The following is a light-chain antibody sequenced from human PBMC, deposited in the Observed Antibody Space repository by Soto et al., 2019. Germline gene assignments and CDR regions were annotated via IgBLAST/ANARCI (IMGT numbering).Light chain of an antibody. CDR2: DNN. J-gene: IGLJ2*01. CDR1: NSYIGNNY. CDR3: ATWDGSLVL. V-gene: IGLV1-51*01. Sequence: QSVLTQPPSVSAAPGQKVTISCSGSNSYIGNNYVSWYQQFPRTAPKLLIYDNNKRPSGIPDRFSGSKSGTSATLGITGLQTGDEADYYCATWDGSLVLFGGGTKLTVL.